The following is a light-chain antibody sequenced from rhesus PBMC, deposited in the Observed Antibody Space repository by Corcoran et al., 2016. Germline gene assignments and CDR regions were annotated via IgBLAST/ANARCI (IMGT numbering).Light chain of an antibody. J-gene: IGKJ4*01. V-gene: IGKV1-69*01. CDR3: QQHDNSPLT. CDR1: QGISNW. CDR2: RAS. Sequence: DIQMTQSPSSLSASVGDRVTITCRASQGISNWLAWYQQKPGKAPKLLIYRASKLETGVPSRFSGSGSGTDFTLTISSLQPEDIATDYCQQHDNSPLTFGGGTKVELK.